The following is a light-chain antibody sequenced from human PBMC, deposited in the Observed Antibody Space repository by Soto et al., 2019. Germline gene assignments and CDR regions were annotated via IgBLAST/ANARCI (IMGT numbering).Light chain of an antibody. V-gene: IGKV3-15*01. CDR3: QQYNDWWT. J-gene: IGKJ4*02. Sequence: EMVMTQSPATLSVSPEERAALSCRASQSVSSNLAWYQQKPGQAPRLLIYGAFTRAAGIPARFSGSGSGTEFTLTISSVQSEDSAVYYCQQYNDWWTFGGGTKVDIK. CDR2: GAF. CDR1: QSVSSN.